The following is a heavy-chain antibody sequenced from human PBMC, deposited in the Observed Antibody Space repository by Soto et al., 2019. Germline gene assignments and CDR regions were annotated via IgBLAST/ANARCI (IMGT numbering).Heavy chain of an antibody. CDR1: GGTFSSYA. Sequence: VKVSCKASGGTFSSYAISWVRQAPGQGLEWMGGIIPIFGTANYAQKFQGRVTITADASTRTAYMELSNLRSEDTAVSYCARDTPTEYYCGMDVWGQGTTVTVSS. J-gene: IGHJ6*02. CDR3: ARDTPTEYYCGMDV. D-gene: IGHD4-17*01. V-gene: IGHV1-69*13. CDR2: IIPIFGTA.